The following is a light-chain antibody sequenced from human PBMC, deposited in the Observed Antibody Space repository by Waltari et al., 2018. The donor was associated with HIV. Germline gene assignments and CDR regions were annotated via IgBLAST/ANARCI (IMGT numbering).Light chain of an antibody. CDR1: SSDVGGYNY. Sequence: QSALTQPASVSGYPGQSITISCTGTSSDVGGYNYVSWYQQHPGKAPKLMIYDVSKRPSGVSNRFSGSKSGNTASLTISGLQAEDEADYYCSSYTSSSTPYVFGTGTNVTVL. J-gene: IGLJ1*01. V-gene: IGLV2-14*01. CDR3: SSYTSSSTPYV. CDR2: DVS.